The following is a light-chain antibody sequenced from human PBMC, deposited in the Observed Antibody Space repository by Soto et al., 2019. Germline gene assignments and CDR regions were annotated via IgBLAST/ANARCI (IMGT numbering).Light chain of an antibody. Sequence: EIVLTQSPATLSLAPVERVTLSCRASESVSTNLAWYQQKAGQAPRLLIYGASTRATGIPARFSGSGSGTEFTLTISSLQSEDFAVYYCQKYNNWPLNFGGGTKVAIK. CDR2: GAS. V-gene: IGKV3-15*01. CDR3: QKYNNWPLN. CDR1: ESVSTN. J-gene: IGKJ4*01.